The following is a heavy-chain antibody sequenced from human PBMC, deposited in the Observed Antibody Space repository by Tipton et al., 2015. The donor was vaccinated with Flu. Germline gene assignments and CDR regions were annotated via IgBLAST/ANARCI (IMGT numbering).Heavy chain of an antibody. CDR2: ISAYNGDT. CDR3: ARDMPQGIVVIPPAKRFDY. J-gene: IGHJ4*02. V-gene: IGHV1-18*01. Sequence: QLVQSGAEVKKPGASVKVSCKASGYTFSSHIINWVRQAPGQGLEWMGWISAYNGDTNYARKFQGRFIMTTDTSTTTAYTELRSLRSDDTAVYFCARDMPQGIVVIPPAKRFDYWGQGTLVTVSS. CDR1: GYTFSSHI. D-gene: IGHD2-2*01.